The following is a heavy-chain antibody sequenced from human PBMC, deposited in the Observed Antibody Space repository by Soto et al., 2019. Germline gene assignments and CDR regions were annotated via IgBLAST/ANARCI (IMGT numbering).Heavy chain of an antibody. CDR1: GGSISSYY. CDR3: ATARYGGFVNS. CDR2: IYYSGNT. V-gene: IGHV4-59*08. J-gene: IGHJ4*02. Sequence: SQTLSLTCTVSGGSISSYYWSWIRQPPGKGLEWIGYIYYSGNTNYNPSLRSRVTISVDTSQNQFSLRLSSVTAADTAVYYCATARYGGFVNSWGQGTLVTVSS. D-gene: IGHD5-12*01.